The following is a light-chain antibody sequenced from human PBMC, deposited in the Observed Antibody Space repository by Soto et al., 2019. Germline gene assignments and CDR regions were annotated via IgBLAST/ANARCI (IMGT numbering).Light chain of an antibody. V-gene: IGKV2-28*01. CDR3: IQTLQTPLT. J-gene: IGKJ4*01. CDR1: QGLVHSDRNNY. CDR2: LGS. Sequence: DIVMTQSPLSLPVTPGEPAAIACRTSQGLVHSDRNNYLYLYLQKPVPSPKLLIYLGSNRASGVPDRFSGSGSGTDFTLKISRVEAEDFGVYYCIQTLQTPLTFGGGTKVDIK.